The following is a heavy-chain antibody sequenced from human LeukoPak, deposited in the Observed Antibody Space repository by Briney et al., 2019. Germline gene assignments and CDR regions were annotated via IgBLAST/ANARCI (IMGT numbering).Heavy chain of an antibody. CDR1: GFAFSSYW. V-gene: IGHV3-7*05. Sequence: GGSLRLSCAASGFAFSSYWMNWVRQAPGKGLEWVANIKPDGSEKWYVDSVKGRFTISRDNGKNSLYLQMNSLRAEDTALYYCARRVDTAMALDYWGQGTLVTVSS. D-gene: IGHD5-18*01. CDR2: IKPDGSEK. J-gene: IGHJ4*02. CDR3: ARRVDTAMALDY.